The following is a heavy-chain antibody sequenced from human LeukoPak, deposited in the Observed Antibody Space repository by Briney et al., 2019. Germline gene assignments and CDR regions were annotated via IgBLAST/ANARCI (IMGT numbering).Heavy chain of an antibody. D-gene: IGHD5-18*01. CDR1: GFTFGDYA. Sequence: GGSLRLSCTASGFTFGDYAMSWVRQAPGKGLEWVGFIRSEAYGGTTEYAASVKGRFTISRDDSKSIAYLQMNSLKTEDTAVYYCTIPRVGYSYGYNYWGQGTLVTVSS. CDR2: IRSEAYGGTT. CDR3: TIPRVGYSYGYNY. J-gene: IGHJ4*02. V-gene: IGHV3-49*04.